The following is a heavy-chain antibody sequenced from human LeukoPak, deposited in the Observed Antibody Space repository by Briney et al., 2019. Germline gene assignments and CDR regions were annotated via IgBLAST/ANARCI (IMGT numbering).Heavy chain of an antibody. D-gene: IGHD3-10*01. CDR1: GYTFTSYG. CDR3: ARQYGSGRGLAWFDP. J-gene: IGHJ5*02. Sequence: ASVKVSCKASGYTFTSYGISWVRQAPGQGLEWMGWISAYNGNTNYAQKLQGRVTMTTDTSTSTAYMELRSLRSDDTAVYYCARQYGSGRGLAWFDPWGQGTLVTVSS. CDR2: ISAYNGNT. V-gene: IGHV1-18*01.